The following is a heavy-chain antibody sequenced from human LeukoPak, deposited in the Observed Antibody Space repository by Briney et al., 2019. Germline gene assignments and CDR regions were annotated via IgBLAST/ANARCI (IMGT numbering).Heavy chain of an antibody. V-gene: IGHV3-48*04. D-gene: IGHD4-17*01. CDR1: GFTFSSYS. Sequence: PRGSLRLSCAASGFTFSSYSMNWVRQAPGKGLEWVSYISSSSSTIYYADSVKGRFTISRDNAKNSLYLQMNSLRAEDTAVYYCARPPLDYGDYIDYWGQGTLVTVSS. J-gene: IGHJ4*02. CDR3: ARPPLDYGDYIDY. CDR2: ISSSSSTI.